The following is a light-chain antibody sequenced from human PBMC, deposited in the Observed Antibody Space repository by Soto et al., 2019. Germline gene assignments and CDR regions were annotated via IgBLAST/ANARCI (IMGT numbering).Light chain of an antibody. J-gene: IGKJ1*01. V-gene: IGKV3-20*01. CDR3: QQYVRSPWT. CDR1: QSFRIS. Sequence: IVLTQSPATLSFSPGERATLSCRASQSFRISLAWYQQQPGQAPRLLIYDASIRTSGIPDRFSGSGSGTDFTLTISRLEPEDFAVYYCQQYVRSPWTFGQGTKVDIK. CDR2: DAS.